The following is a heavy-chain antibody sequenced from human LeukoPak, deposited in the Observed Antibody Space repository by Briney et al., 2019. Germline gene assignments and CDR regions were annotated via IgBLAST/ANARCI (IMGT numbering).Heavy chain of an antibody. V-gene: IGHV3-43*02. CDR3: ARESGKFDY. J-gene: IGHJ4*02. CDR1: GLPMGDFA. Sequence: TGGSLRVSCVASGLPMGDFAMHWVRQAPGQGLEWVSLISGDGVSTFFTDSVKGRFSISRDNSKNSLFLEMSSLRTEDTAMYYRARESGKFDYWGQGTLVAVSS. CDR2: ISGDGVST.